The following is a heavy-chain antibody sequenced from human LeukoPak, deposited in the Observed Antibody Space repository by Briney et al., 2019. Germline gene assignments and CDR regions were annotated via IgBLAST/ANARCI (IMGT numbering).Heavy chain of an antibody. V-gene: IGHV1-69*04. D-gene: IGHD2-2*01. J-gene: IGHJ4*02. CDR2: IIPIFGIA. Sequence: ASVKVSCKASGGTFSSYAISWVRQAPGQGLEWMGRIIPIFGIANYAQKFQGRVTITADKSTSTAYMELSSLRSEGTAVYYCARARDGAGYCSSTSCHYYFDYWGQGTLVTVSS. CDR3: ARARDGAGYCSSTSCHYYFDY. CDR1: GGTFSSYA.